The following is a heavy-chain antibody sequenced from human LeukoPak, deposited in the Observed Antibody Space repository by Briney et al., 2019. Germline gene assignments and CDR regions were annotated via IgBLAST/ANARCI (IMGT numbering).Heavy chain of an antibody. J-gene: IGHJ3*02. CDR3: AKYSAFGDAKNAFDI. D-gene: IGHD3-10*01. V-gene: IGHV3-30*18. CDR1: GFTFSSYG. CDR2: ISYDGSNK. Sequence: GGSLRLSCAASGFTFSSYGVHWVRQAPGKGLEWVAVISYDGSNKYYADSVKGRFTISRDNSKNTLYLQMNSLRAEDTAVYYCAKYSAFGDAKNAFDIWGQGTMVTVSS.